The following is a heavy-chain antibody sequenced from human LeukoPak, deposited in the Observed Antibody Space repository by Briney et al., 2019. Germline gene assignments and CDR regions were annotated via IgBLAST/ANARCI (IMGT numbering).Heavy chain of an antibody. CDR3: ARLTPPLHDAFDV. V-gene: IGHV4-59*08. CDR1: GGSIGSYY. CDR2: IYYSGST. D-gene: IGHD1-14*01. J-gene: IGHJ3*01. Sequence: PSETLSLTCTVSGGSIGSYYWSWIRQPPGKGLEWIAYIYYSGSTNYNPSLKSRVTISGDTSKNQFSLRLSSVTAADTAVYYCARLTPPLHDAFDVWGQGTMVTVSS.